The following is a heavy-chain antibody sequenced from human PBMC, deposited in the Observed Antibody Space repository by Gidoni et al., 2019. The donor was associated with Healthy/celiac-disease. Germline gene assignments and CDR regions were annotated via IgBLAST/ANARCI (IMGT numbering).Heavy chain of an antibody. CDR3: ARIQNTPPYYYYGMDV. Sequence: EVKLVESGGGLVKPGGSLSLYCAATGCPSSRYSMNWLRQAPGKVLECVSSSSSSSSYIYYADSVKGRFTISRDNAKNSLYLQMNSLRAEDTAVDYCARIQNTPPYYYYGMDVWGQGTTVTVSS. CDR2: SSSSSSYI. J-gene: IGHJ6*02. D-gene: IGHD2-15*01. V-gene: IGHV3-21*06. CDR1: GCPSSRYS.